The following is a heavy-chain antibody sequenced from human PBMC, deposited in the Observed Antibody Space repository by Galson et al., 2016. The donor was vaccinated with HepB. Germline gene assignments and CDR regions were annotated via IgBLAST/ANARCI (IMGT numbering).Heavy chain of an antibody. CDR2: IKSNTDGGTT. J-gene: IGHJ6*02. V-gene: IGHV3-15*01. CDR1: GFTFSDAW. CDR3: RYGMDV. Sequence: SLRLSCAASGFTFSDAWTSWVRQAPGKGLEWVGRIKSNTDGGTTDYAAPVKGRFSISREDSKNTLYLQMNSLKTEDTAVYYCRYGMDVWGQGTTVTVSS.